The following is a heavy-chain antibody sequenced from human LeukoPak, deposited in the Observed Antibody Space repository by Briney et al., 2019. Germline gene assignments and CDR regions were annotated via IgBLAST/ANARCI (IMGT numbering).Heavy chain of an antibody. CDR3: ARSDSSGWYVAGY. J-gene: IGHJ4*02. V-gene: IGHV1-69*13. CDR2: ITPIFGTA. Sequence: ASVKVSCKASGGTFSSYAISWVRQAPGQGLEWMGGITPIFGTANYAQKFQGRVTITADESTSTAYMELSSLRSEDTAVYYCARSDSSGWYVAGYWGQGTLVTVSS. D-gene: IGHD6-19*01. CDR1: GGTFSSYA.